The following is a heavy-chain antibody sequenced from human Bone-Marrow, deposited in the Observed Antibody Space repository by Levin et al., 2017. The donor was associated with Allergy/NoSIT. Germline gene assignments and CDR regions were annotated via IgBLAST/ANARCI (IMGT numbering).Heavy chain of an antibody. CDR3: ARGALSYYGSGSYYANY. CDR2: ISYDGSNE. CDR1: GFTFSSYA. V-gene: IGHV3-30*04. J-gene: IGHJ4*02. D-gene: IGHD3-10*01. Sequence: GGSLRLSCAASGFTFSSYAMHWVRQAPGKGLGWVALISYDGSNEYYADSVKGRFTISRDNSKNTLYLQMNSLRAEDTAVYYWARGALSYYGSGSYYANYWGQGTLVTVSS.